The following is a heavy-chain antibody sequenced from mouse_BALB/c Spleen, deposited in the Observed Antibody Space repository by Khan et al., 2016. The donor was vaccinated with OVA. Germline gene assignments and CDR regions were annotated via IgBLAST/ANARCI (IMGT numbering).Heavy chain of an antibody. CDR2: ISYSGST. CDR3: ARTARIKY. Sequence: EVQLQESGPGLVKPSQSLSLTCTVTGYSITSGYGWNWIRQFPGNKLEWMGYISYSGSTNYNPSLKSRISFTREPSKNQFFLQLNSVTTEDTATYYCARTARIKYWGQGTTLTVSS. J-gene: IGHJ2*01. CDR1: GYSITSGYG. D-gene: IGHD1-2*01. V-gene: IGHV3-2*02.